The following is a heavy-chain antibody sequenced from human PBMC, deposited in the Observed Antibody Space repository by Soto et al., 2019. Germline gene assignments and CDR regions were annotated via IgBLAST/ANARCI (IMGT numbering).Heavy chain of an antibody. CDR2: IIPIFGTA. Sequence: GASVKVSCKASGGTFSSYAISWVRQAPGQGLEWMGGIIPIFGTANYAQKFQGRVTITADESTSTAYMELSSLRSEDTAVYYCARPQGDGYSPYNWFDPWGQGTLVTVSS. D-gene: IGHD5-18*01. V-gene: IGHV1-69*13. J-gene: IGHJ5*02. CDR1: GGTFSSYA. CDR3: ARPQGDGYSPYNWFDP.